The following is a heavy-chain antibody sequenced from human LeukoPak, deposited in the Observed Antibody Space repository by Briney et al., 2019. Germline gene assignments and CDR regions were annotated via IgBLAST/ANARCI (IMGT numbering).Heavy chain of an antibody. Sequence: PGGSLRLSCAASGFTFSDYYMSWIRQAPGKGLEWVSYISSSGSTIYYADSVKGRFTISRDNAKNSLYLQMNSLRAEDTAVYYCAREMELLWFGESGAFDIWGQGTMVTVSS. D-gene: IGHD3-10*01. CDR2: ISSSGSTI. CDR3: AREMELLWFGESGAFDI. CDR1: GFTFSDYY. V-gene: IGHV3-11*01. J-gene: IGHJ3*02.